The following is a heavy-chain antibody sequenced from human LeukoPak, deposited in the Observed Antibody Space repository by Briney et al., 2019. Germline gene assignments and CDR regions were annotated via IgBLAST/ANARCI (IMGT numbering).Heavy chain of an antibody. CDR3: ASHRFLEWLWFDY. CDR2: IYYSGST. Sequence: SEALSLTCTVSGGSISSSSYYWGWIRQPPGKGLEWIGSIYYSGSTYYNPSLKSRVTISVDTSKNQFSLKLSSVTAADTAVYYCASHRFLEWLWFDYWGQGTLVTVSS. D-gene: IGHD3-3*01. J-gene: IGHJ4*02. CDR1: GGSISSSSYY. V-gene: IGHV4-39*01.